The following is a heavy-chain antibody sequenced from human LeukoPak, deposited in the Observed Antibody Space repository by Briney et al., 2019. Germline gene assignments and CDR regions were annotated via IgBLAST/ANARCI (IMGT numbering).Heavy chain of an antibody. Sequence: ASVKVSCKASGYTFTGYYMQWVRQAPGQGLEWMGWINPNSGGTNYAQKFQGRVTMTRDTSISTAYMELSRLRSDGTAVYYCAREDSAGIAAAGTCYYGMDVWGQGTTVTVSS. V-gene: IGHV1-2*02. CDR1: GYTFTGYY. J-gene: IGHJ6*02. CDR3: AREDSAGIAAAGTCYYGMDV. CDR2: INPNSGGT. D-gene: IGHD6-13*01.